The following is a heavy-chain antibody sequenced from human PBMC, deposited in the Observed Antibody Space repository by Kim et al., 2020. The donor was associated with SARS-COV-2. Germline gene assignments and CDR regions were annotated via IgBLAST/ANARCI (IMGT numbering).Heavy chain of an antibody. CDR1: GGSISSSNW. CDR3: ARDPYYEPSPAFDI. D-gene: IGHD3-22*01. V-gene: IGHV4-4*02. J-gene: IGHJ3*02. CDR2: IYHSGST. Sequence: SETLSLTCAVSGGSISSSNWWSWVRQPPGKGLEWIGEIYHSGSTNYNPSLKSRVTISVDKSKNQFSLKLSSVTAADTAVYYCARDPYYEPSPAFDIWGQGTMVTVSS.